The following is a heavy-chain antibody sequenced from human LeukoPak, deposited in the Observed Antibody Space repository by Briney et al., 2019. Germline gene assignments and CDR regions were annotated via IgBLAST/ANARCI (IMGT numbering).Heavy chain of an antibody. J-gene: IGHJ4*02. D-gene: IGHD4-17*01. Sequence: PGGSLRLSCAASGLTFSSYSMTWVRQAPGKGLEWVSSISSSSSYIYYADSVKGRFTISRDNAKNSLYLQMNSLRAEDTAVYYCARDDDYGFDYWGQGTLVTVSS. CDR1: GLTFSSYS. CDR3: ARDDDYGFDY. CDR2: ISSSSSYI. V-gene: IGHV3-21*01.